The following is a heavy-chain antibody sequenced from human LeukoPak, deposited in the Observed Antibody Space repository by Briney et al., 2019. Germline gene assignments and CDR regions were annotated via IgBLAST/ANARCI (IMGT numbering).Heavy chain of an antibody. V-gene: IGHV1-2*02. Sequence: ASVKVSCKASGYTFTGYYMHWVRQAPGQGLEWMGWINPNRGGTNYAQKFQGRVTMTRDTSISTAYMELSRLRSDDTAVYYCARANYYGSSLAWGQGTLVTVSS. CDR2: INPNRGGT. D-gene: IGHD3-10*01. CDR3: ARANYYGSSLA. J-gene: IGHJ4*02. CDR1: GYTFTGYY.